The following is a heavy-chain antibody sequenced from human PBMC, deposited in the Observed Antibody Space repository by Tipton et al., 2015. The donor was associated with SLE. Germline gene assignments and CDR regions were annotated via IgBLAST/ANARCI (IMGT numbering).Heavy chain of an antibody. V-gene: IGHV4-4*07. CDR3: ASYCSSTSCHFDI. CDR1: GGSISSYY. CDR2: IYTSGST. D-gene: IGHD2-2*01. Sequence: TLSLTCTVSGGSISSYYWSWIRQPAGKGLEWIGRIYTSGSTNYNPSLKSRVTISVDTSKNQFSLKLSSVTAADTAVYYCASYCSSTSCHFDIWGQGTMVTVSS. J-gene: IGHJ3*02.